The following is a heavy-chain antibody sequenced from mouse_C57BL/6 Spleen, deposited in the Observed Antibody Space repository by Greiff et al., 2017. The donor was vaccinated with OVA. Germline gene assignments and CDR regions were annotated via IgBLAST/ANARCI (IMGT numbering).Heavy chain of an antibody. Sequence: EVQLQQSGPELVKPGASVKISCKASGYSFTGYYMNWVKQSPEKSLEWIGEINPSTGGTTYNQKFKAKATLTVDKSSSTAYMQLKSLTSEDSAVYYCARSHYWGQGTTLTVSS. CDR2: INPSTGGT. CDR3: ARSHY. V-gene: IGHV1-42*01. J-gene: IGHJ2*01. CDR1: GYSFTGYY.